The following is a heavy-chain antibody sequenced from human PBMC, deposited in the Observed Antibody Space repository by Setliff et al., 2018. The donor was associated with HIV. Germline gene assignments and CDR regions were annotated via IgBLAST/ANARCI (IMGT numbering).Heavy chain of an antibody. Sequence: PSETLSLTCTVSGDSIGSSSYYWAWIRQPPGKGLEWIGNIYYSGSTYYNPSLKTRVTISVDGSKNQFSLKLKSVTAADTAVYYCARGDGTKYYYYYMDVWGKGTTVTVSS. V-gene: IGHV4-39*02. CDR1: GDSIGSSSYY. J-gene: IGHJ6*03. CDR3: ARGDGTKYYYYYMDV. D-gene: IGHD1-7*01. CDR2: IYYSGST.